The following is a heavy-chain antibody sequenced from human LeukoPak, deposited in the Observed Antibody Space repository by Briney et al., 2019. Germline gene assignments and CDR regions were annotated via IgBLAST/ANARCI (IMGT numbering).Heavy chain of an antibody. D-gene: IGHD1-26*01. CDR1: GGSFSGYY. V-gene: IGHV4-34*01. CDR2: INHSGST. Sequence: PSETLSLTCAVYGGSFSGYYWSWIRQPPGKGLEWIGEINHSGSTNYNPSLKSRVTISVDTSKNQFSLKLSSVTAADTAVYYCARRRYSGSYYVLFVAFDIWGQGTMVTVSS. CDR3: ARRRYSGSYYVLFVAFDI. J-gene: IGHJ3*02.